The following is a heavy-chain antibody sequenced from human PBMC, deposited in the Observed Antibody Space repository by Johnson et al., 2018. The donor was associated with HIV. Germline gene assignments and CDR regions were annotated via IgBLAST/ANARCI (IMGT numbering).Heavy chain of an antibody. D-gene: IGHD5-12*01. CDR1: GFTFSSYA. J-gene: IGHJ3*02. CDR3: ARDPEGYSGYDFGDAFDS. CDR2: ISYDGSNK. Sequence: QMLLVESGGGVVQPGRSLRLSCAASGFTFSSYAMHWVRQTPGKGLEWVAIISYDGSNKYYADSVKGRFTISRDNSKNTLYLQMNSLRAEDTAVYYCARDPEGYSGYDFGDAFDSWGQGTMVTVSS. V-gene: IGHV3-30*04.